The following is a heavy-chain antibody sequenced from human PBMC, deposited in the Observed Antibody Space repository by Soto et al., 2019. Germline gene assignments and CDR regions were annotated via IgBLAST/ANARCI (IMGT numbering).Heavy chain of an antibody. D-gene: IGHD3-22*01. V-gene: IGHV1-69*13. Sequence: SVKGSCKASGGTFSTSTISWVRQAPGQGLEWMGGITPIFGTASFAQKFQGRVTITADESTSTAYMELSSLRSEDTAMYYCARDGTLYDSSGHYFDYWGQGTLVTVSS. CDR2: ITPIFGTA. J-gene: IGHJ4*02. CDR1: GGTFSTST. CDR3: ARDGTLYDSSGHYFDY.